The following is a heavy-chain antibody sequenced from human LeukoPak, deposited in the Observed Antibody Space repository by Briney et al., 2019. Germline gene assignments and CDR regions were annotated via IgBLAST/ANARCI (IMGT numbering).Heavy chain of an antibody. J-gene: IGHJ4*02. CDR3: ANVEMATISPPYFDY. D-gene: IGHD5-24*01. CDR2: INHSGST. CDR1: GGSFSAYY. V-gene: IGHV4-34*01. Sequence: PSETLSLTCVVYGGSFSAYYWSWIRQPPGKGLEWIGEINHSGSTNYSPSLKSRVTISIDTSKNQFSLKLSSVTAADTAVYYCANVEMATISPPYFDYWGQGTLVTVSS.